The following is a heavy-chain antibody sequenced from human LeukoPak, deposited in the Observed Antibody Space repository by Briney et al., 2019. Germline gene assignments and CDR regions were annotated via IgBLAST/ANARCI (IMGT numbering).Heavy chain of an antibody. D-gene: IGHD1-26*01. CDR1: GFTLSSYT. V-gene: IGHV3-23*01. CDR3: AKAVSLYSGSYDY. CDR2: ISGSGASS. Sequence: GGSLRLSCVASGFTLSSYTMNWVRQAPGKGLEWVSAISGSGASSYYADSVKGRFTISRDNSKNALYLQMNSLRAEDTAVYYCAKAVSLYSGSYDYWGQGTLVTVSS. J-gene: IGHJ4*02.